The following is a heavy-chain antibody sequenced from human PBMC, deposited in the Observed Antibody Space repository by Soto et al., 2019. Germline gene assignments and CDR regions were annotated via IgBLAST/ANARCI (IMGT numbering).Heavy chain of an antibody. D-gene: IGHD3-3*01. J-gene: IGHJ4*02. CDR2: ISWNSGSI. V-gene: IGHV3-9*01. CDR1: GFTFDDYA. CDR3: ARVTNDFWSGYMVRYFDY. Sequence: EVQLVESGGGLVQPGRSLRLSCAASGFTFDDYAMHWVRQAPGKGLEWVSGISWNSGSIGYADSVKGRFTISRDNAKNSLYLQMNSLRDEDTAVYYCARVTNDFWSGYMVRYFDYWGQGTLVTVSS.